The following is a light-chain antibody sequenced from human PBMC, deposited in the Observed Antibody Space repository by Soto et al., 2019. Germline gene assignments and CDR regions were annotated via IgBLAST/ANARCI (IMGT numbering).Light chain of an antibody. CDR3: QQYNTWPYT. CDR1: QSVSSN. V-gene: IGKV3-15*01. Sequence: EIVMTQSPATLSVSPGERATLSCRASQSVSSNLAWYQQKPGQAPRLLIFGASTRATGVPARFSGSGSGTEFTLTISSLQSEDFAVYHCQQYNTWPYTFGQGTKLEIK. J-gene: IGKJ2*01. CDR2: GAS.